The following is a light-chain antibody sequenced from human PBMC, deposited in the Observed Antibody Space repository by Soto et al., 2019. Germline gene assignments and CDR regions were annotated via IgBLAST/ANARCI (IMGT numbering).Light chain of an antibody. CDR3: NSYSGGNTLYV. CDR1: SSDVGGYNY. CDR2: DVT. J-gene: IGLJ1*01. V-gene: IGLV2-14*03. Sequence: QSVLTQPASVSGSPGQSITISCTGTSSDVGGYNYVSWYQHHPGKAPKLLICDVTRRPSGVSDRFSGSKSGNTASLTISGLQAEDEADYYCNSYSGGNTLYVFGSGTKVTVL.